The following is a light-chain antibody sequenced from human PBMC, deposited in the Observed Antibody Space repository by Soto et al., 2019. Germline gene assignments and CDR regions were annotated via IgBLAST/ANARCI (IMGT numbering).Light chain of an antibody. CDR3: TSFPPSSLGL. Sequence: QSVLTQPAAVSGSPGQSITISCTGTSSDVGGYPYVSWYQQHPGEAPKLMIFELSNRPSGVSPRFSGSRPGNTASLTISGLQAEDDADYYCTSFPPSSLGLFGPGTKVTV. CDR2: ELS. V-gene: IGLV2-14*01. J-gene: IGLJ1*01. CDR1: SSDVGGYPY.